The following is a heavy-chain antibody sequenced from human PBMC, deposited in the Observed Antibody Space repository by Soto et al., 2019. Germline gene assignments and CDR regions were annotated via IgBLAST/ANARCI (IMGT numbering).Heavy chain of an antibody. CDR1: GFTVSSNY. V-gene: IGHV3-66*01. CDR2: IYSSGIT. CDR3: ARGLADAFDM. J-gene: IGHJ3*02. Sequence: PGGSLRLSCAASGFTVSSNYMSWVRQAPGKGLDWVSIIYSSGITIYADSVKGRFTISRDISKNTLYLQVNSLRAEDTALYYCARGLADAFDMWGQGTMVTVSS.